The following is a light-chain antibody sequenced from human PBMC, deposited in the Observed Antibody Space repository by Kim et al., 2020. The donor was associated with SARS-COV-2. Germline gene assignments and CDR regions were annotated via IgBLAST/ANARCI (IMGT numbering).Light chain of an antibody. J-gene: IGKJ2*01. V-gene: IGKV1-5*01. CDR2: GAS. CDR3: QHYSTSSPS. CDR1: QNIGTW. Sequence: SAAVGDRVSISCRASQNIGTWLAWYQQKPGKVPSLLIYGASNFERGVPSRFSGSGSGTEFTLTINSLQPDDFGSYYCQHYSTSSPSFGQGTKLEI.